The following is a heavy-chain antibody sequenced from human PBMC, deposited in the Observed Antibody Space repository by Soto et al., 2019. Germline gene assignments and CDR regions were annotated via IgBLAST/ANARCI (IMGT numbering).Heavy chain of an antibody. CDR2: IYYSGST. Sequence: SETLSLTCTVSGGSISSYYWSWIRQPPGKGLEWIGYIYYSGSTNYNPSLKSRVTISVDTSKNQFSLKLSSVTAADTAVYYCARENVDTTASGWFDPWGQGTLVTVSS. D-gene: IGHD5-18*01. CDR1: GGSISSYY. J-gene: IGHJ5*02. CDR3: ARENVDTTASGWFDP. V-gene: IGHV4-59*01.